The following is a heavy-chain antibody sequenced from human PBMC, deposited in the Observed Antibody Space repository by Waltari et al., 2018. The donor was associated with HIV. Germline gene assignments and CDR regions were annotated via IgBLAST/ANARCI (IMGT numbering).Heavy chain of an antibody. CDR2: ISRSSNYF. J-gene: IGHJ4*02. Sequence: EVQLVESGGGLAKPGGSRRLSCAASGCTFGSSAMNWVRQSPGKGHGCIAYISRSSNYFYYADSGKGRFIISRDNAKNSVFLDMNNRRDVDTAVYYCTATVTTRGTFDYWGQGTMVPVS. D-gene: IGHD4-17*01. CDR3: TATVTTRGTFDY. V-gene: IGHV3-21*06. CDR1: GCTFGSSA.